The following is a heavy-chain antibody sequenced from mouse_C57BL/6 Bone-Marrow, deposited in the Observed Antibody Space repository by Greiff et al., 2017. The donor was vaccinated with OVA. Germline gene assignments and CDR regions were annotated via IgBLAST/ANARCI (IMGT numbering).Heavy chain of an antibody. J-gene: IGHJ4*01. D-gene: IGHD2-5*01. CDR3: SNYVSGAMDY. Sequence: QVQLQQSGAELVRPGASVKLSCKASGYTFTDYYINWVKQRPGQGLEWIARIYPGSGNTYYNEKFKGKATLTAEKSSSTAYMQLSSLTSEDSAVYFCSNYVSGAMDYWGQGTSVTVSS. V-gene: IGHV1-76*01. CDR1: GYTFTDYY. CDR2: IYPGSGNT.